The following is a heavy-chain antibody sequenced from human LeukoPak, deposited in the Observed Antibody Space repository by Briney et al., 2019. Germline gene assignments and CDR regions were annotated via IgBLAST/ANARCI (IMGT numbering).Heavy chain of an antibody. CDR1: GFTFSDYY. D-gene: IGHD4-17*01. CDR3: ARDRGVGSDYGDFDY. V-gene: IGHV3-11*04. J-gene: IGHJ4*02. Sequence: GGSLRLSCAASGFTFSDYYMSWIRQAPGKGLEWVSYISSSGSTIYYADSVKGRFTISRDNAKNSLYLQMNSLGAEDTAVYYCARDRGVGSDYGDFDYWGQGTLVTVSS. CDR2: ISSSGSTI.